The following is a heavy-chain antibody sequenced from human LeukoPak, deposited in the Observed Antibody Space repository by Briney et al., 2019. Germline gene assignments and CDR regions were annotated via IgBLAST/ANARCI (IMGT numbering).Heavy chain of an antibody. V-gene: IGHV4-34*01. Sequence: SETLSLTCAVYGGSFSGYYWSWIRQPPGKGLEWIGEINHSGSTNYNPSLKSRVTISVDTSKNQFSLKLSSVTAADTAVYYCARGFSCTDDDFDIWGQGTMVTVSS. CDR2: INHSGST. J-gene: IGHJ3*02. CDR3: ARGFSCTDDDFDI. CDR1: GGSFSGYY.